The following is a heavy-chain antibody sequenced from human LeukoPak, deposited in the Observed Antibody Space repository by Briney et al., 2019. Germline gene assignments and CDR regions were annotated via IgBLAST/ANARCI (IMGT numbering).Heavy chain of an antibody. V-gene: IGHV4-61*02. Sequence: PSETLSLTCTVSGGSINSNSYYWSWIRQPAGKGLEWIGRIYPSGSTNYNPSLKSRVTISVDTSKNQFSLKLSSGTAADTAVYFCARGITGITATGSDWGQGTLVTVSS. J-gene: IGHJ4*02. D-gene: IGHD6-13*01. CDR1: GGSINSNSYY. CDR3: ARGITGITATGSD. CDR2: IYPSGST.